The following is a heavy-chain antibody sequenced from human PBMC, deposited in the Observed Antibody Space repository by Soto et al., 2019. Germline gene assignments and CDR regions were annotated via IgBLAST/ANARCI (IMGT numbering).Heavy chain of an antibody. CDR1: GFTFNIYG. CDR2: ITYDGSNQ. CDR3: AKDQASGQGSFDS. J-gene: IGHJ4*02. V-gene: IGHV3-30*18. Sequence: GGSLRLSCAASGFTFNIYGMHWVRQAPDKGLEWVALITYDGSNQYYADSVKGRFTISRDNSKNTLFLQMNSLRADDTAVYYCAKDQASGQGSFDSWGQGTLVTVSS.